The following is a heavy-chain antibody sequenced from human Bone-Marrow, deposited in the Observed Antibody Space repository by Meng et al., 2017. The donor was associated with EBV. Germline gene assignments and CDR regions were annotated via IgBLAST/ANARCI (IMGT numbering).Heavy chain of an antibody. Sequence: QAQVVQSGAGVKKPGSSVKVSFNASGGTFSSYAISWVRQAPGPGLEWMGGIIPIFGTANYAQKFQGRVTITADESTSTAYMELSSLRSADTAVYYCASGGGLVVYANSFDYWGQGTLVTVSS. CDR1: GGTFSSYA. CDR2: IIPIFGTA. CDR3: ASGGGLVVYANSFDY. V-gene: IGHV1-69*01. J-gene: IGHJ4*02. D-gene: IGHD2-8*02.